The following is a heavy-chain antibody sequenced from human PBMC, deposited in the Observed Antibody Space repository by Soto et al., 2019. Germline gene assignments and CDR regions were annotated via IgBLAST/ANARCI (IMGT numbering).Heavy chain of an antibody. CDR1: GYRFTNYW. CDR3: ASTDIVSTIDDGRDAFDI. Sequence: GESLKISCKGSGYRFTNYWIGWVRQVPGKGLEWMGVIYPGDSDTRYSPSFQGQATISADKSISTAYLQWSSLKASDTAIYYCASTDIVSTIDDGRDAFDIWGQGTMVTVSS. J-gene: IGHJ3*02. V-gene: IGHV5-51*01. D-gene: IGHD5-12*01. CDR2: IYPGDSDT.